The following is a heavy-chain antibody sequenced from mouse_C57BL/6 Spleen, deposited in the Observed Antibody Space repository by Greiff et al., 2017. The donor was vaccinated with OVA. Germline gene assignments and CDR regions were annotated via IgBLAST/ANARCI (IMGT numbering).Heavy chain of an antibody. CDR3: ASPGDFLRGAMDY. D-gene: IGHD2-12*01. CDR2: IYPGDGDT. Sequence: QVQLQQSGAELVKPGASVKISCKASGYAFSSYWMNWVKQRPGKGLEWIGQIYPGDGDTNYNGKFKGKATLTAEKSSSTAYMQLSSLTSEDSAVYFCASPGDFLRGAMDYWGQGTSVTVSS. V-gene: IGHV1-80*01. CDR1: GYAFSSYW. J-gene: IGHJ4*01.